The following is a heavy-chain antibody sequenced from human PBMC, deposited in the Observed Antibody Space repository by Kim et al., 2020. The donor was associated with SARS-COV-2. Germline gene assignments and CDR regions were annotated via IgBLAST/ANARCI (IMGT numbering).Heavy chain of an antibody. CDR1: GFTFSSYW. V-gene: IGHV3-74*01. Sequence: GGYLRLSCAASGFTFSSYWMHWVRQAPGKGLVWVSRINSDGSSTSYADSVKGRFTISRDNAKNTLYLQMNSLRAEDTAVYYCAKALYKQYYDYVWGSYRSYGMDVWGQGTTVTVSS. CDR2: INSDGSST. D-gene: IGHD3-16*02. CDR3: AKALYKQYYDYVWGSYRSYGMDV. J-gene: IGHJ6*02.